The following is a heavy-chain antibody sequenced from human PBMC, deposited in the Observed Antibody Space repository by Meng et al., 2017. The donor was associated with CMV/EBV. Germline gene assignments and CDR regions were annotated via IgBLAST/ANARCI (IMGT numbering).Heavy chain of an antibody. J-gene: IGHJ4*02. CDR1: GFSLSTRGLR. CDR2: IEWDDDK. Sequence: SGPTLVKPTQTLTLTCTFSGFSLSTRGLRVSWIGQHPGKALEWLARIEWDDDKFYSTSMKTRLTITKNTSKNQVVLTMTNMDPGDTATYYCARIADSSGYFDDWGQGTLVTVSS. D-gene: IGHD3-22*01. CDR3: ARIADSSGYFDD. V-gene: IGHV2-70D*14.